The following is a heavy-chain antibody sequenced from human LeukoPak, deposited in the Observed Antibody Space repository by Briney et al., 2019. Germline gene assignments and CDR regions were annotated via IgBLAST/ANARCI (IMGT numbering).Heavy chain of an antibody. Sequence: PGRSLRLSCAASGFTFSNYGMHWVRQAPGKGLEWVALIWYDGSKKGYVDSVKGRFIISRDDSRNMVCLEMSSLRAEDTAVYYCAREGFDPWGQGTLVTVSS. CDR1: GFTFSNYG. CDR3: AREGFDP. J-gene: IGHJ5*02. V-gene: IGHV3-33*01. CDR2: IWYDGSKK.